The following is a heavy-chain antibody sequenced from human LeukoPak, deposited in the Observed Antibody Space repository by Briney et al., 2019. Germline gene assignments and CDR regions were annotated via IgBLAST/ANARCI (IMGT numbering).Heavy chain of an antibody. CDR3: GRLSGWYWLDN. CDR1: GYTLRSYA. Sequence: GGSPRLSCAASGYTLRSYAMQWVRQAPGKGLEYVSAISSDGRITHYANSVKGRFTISRDNSKNTLYLQMGSLRADDMAMYYCGRLSGWYWLDNWGQGTLVTVSS. CDR2: ISSDGRIT. V-gene: IGHV3-64*01. D-gene: IGHD6-19*01. J-gene: IGHJ4*02.